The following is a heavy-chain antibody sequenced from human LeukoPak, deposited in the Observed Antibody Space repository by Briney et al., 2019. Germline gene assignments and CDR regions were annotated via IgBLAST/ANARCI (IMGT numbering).Heavy chain of an antibody. D-gene: IGHD3-3*01. CDR3: ARGEGYYDFWSGYYTGGHYFDY. V-gene: IGHV3-7*01. CDR1: GFTFSSYW. CDR2: IKQDGSEK. Sequence: GGSLRLSCAASGFTFSSYWMSWVRQAPGKGLEWVANIKQDGSEKYYVDSVQGRFTISRDNAKNSLYLQMNSLRAEDTAVYYCARGEGYYDFWSGYYTGGHYFDYWGQGTLVTVSS. J-gene: IGHJ4*02.